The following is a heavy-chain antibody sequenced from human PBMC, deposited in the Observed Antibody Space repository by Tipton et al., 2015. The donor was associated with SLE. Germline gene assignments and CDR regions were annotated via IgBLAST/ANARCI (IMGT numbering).Heavy chain of an antibody. J-gene: IGHJ4*02. CDR1: GGSISGYY. CDR2: NSFSGLT. Sequence: TLSLTCTVSGGSISGYYWSWVRQPPGKGLEWIGYNSFSGLTNYNPSVRSSVSTSMDTSKNQFSLQMSSVTAADTALYYCARHKPGFSLSYFDSWGQGTLVTVSS. D-gene: IGHD3-3*01. CDR3: ARHKPGFSLSYFDS. V-gene: IGHV4-59*08.